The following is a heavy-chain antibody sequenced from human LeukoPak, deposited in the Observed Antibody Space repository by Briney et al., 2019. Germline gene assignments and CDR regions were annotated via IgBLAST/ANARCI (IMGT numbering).Heavy chain of an antibody. Sequence: ASVKVSCKASGYTFTGYYMHWVRQAPGQGREWMGKINLSGGSTTYAQKFQGRVTMTRDTSTSTVYMELSSLRSEDTAVYYCARDYVDDIPMIKDYWGQGTLVTVSS. D-gene: IGHD2-8*01. CDR3: ARDYVDDIPMIKDY. J-gene: IGHJ4*02. V-gene: IGHV1-46*01. CDR1: GYTFTGYY. CDR2: INLSGGST.